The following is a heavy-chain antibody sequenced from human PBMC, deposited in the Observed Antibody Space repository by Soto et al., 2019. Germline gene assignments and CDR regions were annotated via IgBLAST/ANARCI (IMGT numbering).Heavy chain of an antibody. CDR1: GGSISSSSYY. CDR3: APFTAEDYFDC. V-gene: IGHV4-39*01. CDR2: IYYSGST. J-gene: IGHJ4*02. Sequence: QLQLQESGPGLVKPSETLSLTCTVSGGSISSSSYYWGWIRQPPGKGLEWIGSIYYSGSTYYNPSLKSRVTISVDTSKNQFSLKLSSVTAAGTAGYYCAPFTAEDYFDCWGQGTLVTVSS. D-gene: IGHD2-21*02.